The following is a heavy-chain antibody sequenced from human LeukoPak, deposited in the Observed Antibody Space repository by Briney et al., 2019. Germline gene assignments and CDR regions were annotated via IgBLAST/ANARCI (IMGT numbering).Heavy chain of an antibody. Sequence: GGSLRLSCAASGFAFTTYSMNWVRLAPGKGLEWVSYISGGSDTIYYADSVKGRFTISRDNAKKSLYLQMNSLRAEDTAVYYCARDREFLDYWGQGTLVTVSS. D-gene: IGHD3-10*01. CDR2: ISGGSDTI. CDR1: GFAFTTYS. J-gene: IGHJ4*02. V-gene: IGHV3-48*04. CDR3: ARDREFLDY.